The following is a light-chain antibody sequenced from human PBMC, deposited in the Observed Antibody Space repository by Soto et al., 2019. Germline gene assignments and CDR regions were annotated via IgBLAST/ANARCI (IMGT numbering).Light chain of an antibody. CDR2: GAS. CDR3: QQYGNSPPWT. Sequence: EIVMTQSPVTRSRSPGKIASFYCXXXQSVSSGYLAWYQQKPGQAPRLLIYGASNRATGIPDRFSGSGSGTDFTLTISRLEPGDFAVYYCQQYGNSPPWTFGQGTKVDIK. V-gene: IGKV3-20*01. CDR1: QSVSSGY. J-gene: IGKJ1*01.